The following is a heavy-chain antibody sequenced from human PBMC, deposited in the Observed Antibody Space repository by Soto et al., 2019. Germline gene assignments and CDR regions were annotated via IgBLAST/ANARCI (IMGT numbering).Heavy chain of an antibody. CDR2: ISISSAAI. Sequence: GGSLRLSCVASTFSFNTYNMNWVRQTPGKGLEWVSYISISSAAIYYADSVKGRFTISRDNARNLLFLQMNSLRAEDTAVYYCTRDGSDRSSWTPYFDYWGRGALVTVSS. CDR1: TFSFNTYN. J-gene: IGHJ4*02. V-gene: IGHV3-48*01. CDR3: TRDGSDRSSWTPYFDY. D-gene: IGHD6-13*01.